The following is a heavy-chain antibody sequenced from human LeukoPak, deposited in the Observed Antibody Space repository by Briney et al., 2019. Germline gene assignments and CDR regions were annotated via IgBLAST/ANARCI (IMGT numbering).Heavy chain of an antibody. CDR2: IMPIFGTA. D-gene: IGHD2-15*01. V-gene: IGHV1-69*05. Sequence: GASVKVSCKASGGTFSSYAISWVRQAPGQRLEWMGGIMPIFGTANYAQKFQGRVTITTDESTSTAYMELSSLRSEDTAVYYCAILGYCSGGSCYSSYYYYMDVWGKGTTVTVSS. CDR1: GGTFSSYA. CDR3: AILGYCSGGSCYSSYYYYMDV. J-gene: IGHJ6*03.